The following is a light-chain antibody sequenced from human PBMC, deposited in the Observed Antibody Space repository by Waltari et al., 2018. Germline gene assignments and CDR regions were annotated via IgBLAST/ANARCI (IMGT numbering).Light chain of an antibody. Sequence: QSALTQPRSVSGSPGPSVTISCTGTSSDVGGYNYGSWYQQHPGKAPKLMIYDVSKRPSGVPDRFSGSKSGNTASLTISGLQAEDEADYYCCSYAGSYTPHVVFGGGTKLTVL. J-gene: IGLJ2*01. CDR1: SSDVGGYNY. CDR3: CSYAGSYTPHVV. V-gene: IGLV2-11*01. CDR2: DVS.